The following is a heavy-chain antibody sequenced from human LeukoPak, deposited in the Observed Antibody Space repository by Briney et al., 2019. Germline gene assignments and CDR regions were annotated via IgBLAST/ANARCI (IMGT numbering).Heavy chain of an antibody. V-gene: IGHV3-48*04. CDR3: ARNNGMDV. Sequence: GGSLRLSCAASGFTFSSYSMNWVRQAPGKGLEWVSYISSSSSTIYYANSVKGRFTISKDNAKNSLYLQMNSLRAEDTALYHCARNNGMDVWGQGTTVIVSS. J-gene: IGHJ6*02. CDR2: ISSSSSTI. CDR1: GFTFSSYS.